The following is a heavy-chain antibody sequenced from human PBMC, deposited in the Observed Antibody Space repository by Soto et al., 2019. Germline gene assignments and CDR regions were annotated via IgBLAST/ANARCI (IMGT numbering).Heavy chain of an antibody. D-gene: IGHD5-12*01. J-gene: IGHJ4*02. CDR3: ARGKATLIDY. Sequence: GGSLRLACAASGFTFSSYAMHWVRQAPGKGLEWVAVISYDGSNKYYADAVKGRFTISRDNSKNTLYLQMNSLRAEDTAVYYCARGKATLIDYWGQGTLVTVSS. CDR1: GFTFSSYA. CDR2: ISYDGSNK. V-gene: IGHV3-30-3*01.